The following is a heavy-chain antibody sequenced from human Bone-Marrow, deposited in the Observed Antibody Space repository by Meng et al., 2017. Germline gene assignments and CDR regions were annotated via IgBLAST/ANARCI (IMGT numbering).Heavy chain of an antibody. CDR2: ISGSGGST. D-gene: IGHD3-10*01. CDR1: GFTFSSYA. Sequence: GESLKISCAAPGFTFSSYAMSWVRQAPGKGLEWVSAISGSGGSTYYADSVKGRFTISRDNSKNTLYLQMNSLRAEDTAVYYCAKDRKVRGSDYWGQGTLVTVSS. V-gene: IGHV3-23*01. CDR3: AKDRKVRGSDY. J-gene: IGHJ4*02.